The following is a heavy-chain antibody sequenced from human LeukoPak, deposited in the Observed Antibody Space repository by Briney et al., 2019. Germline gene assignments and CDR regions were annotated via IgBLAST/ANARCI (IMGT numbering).Heavy chain of an antibody. CDR1: GYTFTGYY. V-gene: IGHV1-2*02. CDR3: AKGLPYGSRAYYDRLFDE. CDR2: INPNSGGT. Sequence: ASVKVSCKASGYTFTGYYMHWVRQAPGQGLEWMGWINPNSGGTNYAQKFQGRVTMTRDTSISTAYMELSRLRSDDTAVYYCAKGLPYGSRAYYDRLFDEWGQGTLVTVSS. D-gene: IGHD3-22*01. J-gene: IGHJ4*02.